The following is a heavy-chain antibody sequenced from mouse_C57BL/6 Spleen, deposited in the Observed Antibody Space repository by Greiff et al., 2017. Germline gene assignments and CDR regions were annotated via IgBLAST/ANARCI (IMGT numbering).Heavy chain of an antibody. J-gene: IGHJ2*01. CDR1: GYTFTSYD. CDR3: ARWESHTLGLVPDDY. Sequence: QVQLKQSGPELVKPGASVKLSCKASGYTFTSYDINWVKQRPGQGLEWIGWIYPRDGSTKYNEKFKGKATLTVDTSSSTAYMELHSLTSEDSAVYFCARWESHTLGLVPDDYWGQGTTLTVSS. D-gene: IGHD1-1*02. CDR2: IYPRDGST. V-gene: IGHV1-85*01.